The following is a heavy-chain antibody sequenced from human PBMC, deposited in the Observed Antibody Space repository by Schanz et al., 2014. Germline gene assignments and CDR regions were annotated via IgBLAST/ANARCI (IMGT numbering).Heavy chain of an antibody. CDR2: MNESHSTI. CDR1: GFSFSSYA. V-gene: IGHV3-23*01. D-gene: IGHD3-22*01. Sequence: EVQLLESGGGLVEPGGSLRLSCAASGFSFSSYAMGWVRQARGKGLEWVSAMNESHSTIYYADSVRGRFTISRDNAENTVHLQMSSLRVEDTAVYYCARVDSSGYFFDNWGQGTLVTVSS. CDR3: ARVDSSGYFFDN. J-gene: IGHJ4*02.